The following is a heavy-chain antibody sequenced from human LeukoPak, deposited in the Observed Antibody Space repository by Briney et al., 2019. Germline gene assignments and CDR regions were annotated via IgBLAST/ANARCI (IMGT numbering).Heavy chain of an antibody. CDR2: IIPIFGTA. CDR1: GGTFSSYA. V-gene: IGHV1-69*06. Sequence: ASVKVSCKASGGTFSSYAISWVRQAPGQGLEWMGGIIPIFGTANYAQKFQGRVTITADKSTSTAYMELSSLRSEDTAVYYCASVRDIAAAGTVGIFDYWGQGTLVTVSS. CDR3: ASVRDIAAAGTVGIFDY. J-gene: IGHJ4*02. D-gene: IGHD6-13*01.